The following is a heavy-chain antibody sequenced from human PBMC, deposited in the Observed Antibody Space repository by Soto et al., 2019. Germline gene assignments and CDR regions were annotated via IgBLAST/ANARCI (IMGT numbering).Heavy chain of an antibody. V-gene: IGHV3-74*01. Sequence: SLRLSCAASGFTFSSYWMHWVRQAPGKGLVWVSRINSDGSRTSYADSVKGRFTISRDNAKNTVYLQMNSLSAEDTAVYYCARIGTGYYYMDVWGKGTTVTVSS. CDR1: GFTFSSYW. CDR3: ARIGTGYYYMDV. D-gene: IGHD1-1*01. J-gene: IGHJ6*03. CDR2: INSDGSRT.